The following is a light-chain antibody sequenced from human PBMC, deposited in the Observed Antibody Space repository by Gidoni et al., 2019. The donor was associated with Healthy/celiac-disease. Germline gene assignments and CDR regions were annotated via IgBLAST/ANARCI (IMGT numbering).Light chain of an antibody. Sequence: EIVLTQSPATLSLSLGERATLSCRASQSVSSYLAWYPQKPGKAPRLLIYDASNRAPGIPARFRVSGSGTDFTLTLSILEPEDFAVYYCQQRSNWPRTFGQGTKVEIK. CDR1: QSVSSY. J-gene: IGKJ1*01. CDR2: DAS. V-gene: IGKV3-11*01. CDR3: QQRSNWPRT.